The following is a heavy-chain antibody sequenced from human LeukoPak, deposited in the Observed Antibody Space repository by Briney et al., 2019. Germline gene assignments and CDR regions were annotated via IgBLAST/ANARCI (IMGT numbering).Heavy chain of an antibody. V-gene: IGHV4-59*08. J-gene: IGHJ4*02. CDR2: IYYSGST. Sequence: PSETLSLTCTVSGGSISSYYWSWIRQPPGKGLEWIGYIYYSGSTNYNPSLKSRVTISVDTSKNQFSLKLSSVTAADTAVYYCAGSDYGDHAVFDYWGQGTLVTVSS. D-gene: IGHD4-17*01. CDR3: AGSDYGDHAVFDY. CDR1: GGSISSYY.